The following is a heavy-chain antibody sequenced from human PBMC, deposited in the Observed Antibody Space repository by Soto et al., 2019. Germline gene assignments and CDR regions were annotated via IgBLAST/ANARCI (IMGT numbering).Heavy chain of an antibody. V-gene: IGHV3-33*01. D-gene: IGHD3-3*01. J-gene: IGHJ4*02. CDR1: GFTFTSYG. Sequence: LRLSCAASGFTFTSYGIHWVRQAPGKGLEWVAVIWYDGSNKYYADSVKGRFTISRDSSKNTLYLQMNSLRAEDTAVYYCARDGVAFDYWGQGTLVTVSS. CDR3: ARDGVAFDY. CDR2: IWYDGSNK.